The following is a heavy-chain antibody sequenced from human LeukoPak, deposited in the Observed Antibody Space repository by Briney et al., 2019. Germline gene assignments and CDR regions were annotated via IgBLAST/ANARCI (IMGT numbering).Heavy chain of an antibody. CDR3: AKAIAAAGTLVY. CDR2: ISYDGSNK. V-gene: IGHV3-30*18. CDR1: GFTFSSYG. Sequence: PGGSLRLSRAASGFTFSSYGMHWVRQAPGKGLEWVAVISYDGSNKYYVDSVKGRFTISRDNSKNTLYLQMNSLRAEDTAVYYCAKAIAAAGTLVYWGQGTLVTVSS. J-gene: IGHJ4*02. D-gene: IGHD6-13*01.